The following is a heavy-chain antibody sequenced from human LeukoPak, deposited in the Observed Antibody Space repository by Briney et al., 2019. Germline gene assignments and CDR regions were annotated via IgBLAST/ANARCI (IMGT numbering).Heavy chain of an antibody. D-gene: IGHD3-10*01. CDR1: GGSISSGGYY. Sequence: PSETLSLTCTVSGGSISSGGYYWSWIRQPAGKGLEWIGRIYTSGSTNYNPSLKSRVTISVDTSKNQFSLKLSSVTAADTAVYYCATLIWFGESLMDVWGKGTTVTISS. CDR3: ATLIWFGESLMDV. J-gene: IGHJ6*04. CDR2: IYTSGST. V-gene: IGHV4-61*02.